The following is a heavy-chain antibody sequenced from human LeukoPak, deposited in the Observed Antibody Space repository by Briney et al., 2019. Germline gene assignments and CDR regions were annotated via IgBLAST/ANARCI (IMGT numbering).Heavy chain of an antibody. CDR2: VYSGGST. CDR1: GFTVSSNY. D-gene: IGHD3-22*01. V-gene: IGHV3-53*01. CDR3: ARLANPSGYWD. J-gene: IGHJ4*02. Sequence: AGGSLRLSCAASGFTVSSNYMSWVRQAPGKGLEWVSVVYSGGSTFYADSVKGRFTISRDNSKNTLYLQMNSLRAEDTAVYYCARLANPSGYWDWGQGTLVTVSS.